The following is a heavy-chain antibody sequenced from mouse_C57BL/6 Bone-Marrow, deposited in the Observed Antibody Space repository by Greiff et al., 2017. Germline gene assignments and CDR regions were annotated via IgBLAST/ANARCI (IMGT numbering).Heavy chain of an antibody. D-gene: IGHD1-1*01. CDR1: GYSITSGYD. CDR2: ISYSGST. V-gene: IGHV3-1*01. CDR3: AREDYYGSRNWYFDV. J-gene: IGHJ1*03. Sequence: EVKLMESGPGMVKPSQSLSLTCTVTGYSITSGYDWHWIRHFPGNKLEWMGYISYSGSTNYNPSLKSRISITHDTSKNHFFLKLNSVTTEDTATYYCAREDYYGSRNWYFDVWGTGTTVTVSS.